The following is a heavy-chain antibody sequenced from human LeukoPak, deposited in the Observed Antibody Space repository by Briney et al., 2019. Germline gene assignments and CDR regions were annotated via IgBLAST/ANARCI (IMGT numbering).Heavy chain of an antibody. CDR1: GGSFSGYY. D-gene: IGHD4-11*01. CDR3: ARGPSDYRRYSILNYGMDV. CDR2: INHGGST. Sequence: PSETLSLTCAVYGGSFSGYYWSWIRQPPGKGLEWIGEINHGGSTNYNPSLKSRVTISVDTSKNQFSLKLSSVTAADTAVYYCARGPSDYRRYSILNYGMDVWGQGTTVTVSS. J-gene: IGHJ6*02. V-gene: IGHV4-34*01.